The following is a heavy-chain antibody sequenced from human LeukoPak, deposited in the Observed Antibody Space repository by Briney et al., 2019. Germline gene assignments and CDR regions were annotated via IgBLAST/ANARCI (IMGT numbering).Heavy chain of an antibody. D-gene: IGHD6-13*01. Sequence: PSGTLSLTCTVSGGSISSHYWSWIRQPPGKGLEWIGYIYYSGSTNYNPSLKSRVTISVDTSKNQFSLKLSSVTAADTAVYYCARVGGGAYSSSWFDYWGQGTLVTVSS. J-gene: IGHJ4*02. CDR2: IYYSGST. CDR1: GGSISSHY. CDR3: ARVGGGAYSSSWFDY. V-gene: IGHV4-59*11.